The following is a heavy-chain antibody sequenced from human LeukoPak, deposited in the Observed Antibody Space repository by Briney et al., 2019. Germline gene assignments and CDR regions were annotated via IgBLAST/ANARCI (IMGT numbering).Heavy chain of an antibody. J-gene: IGHJ5*02. CDR3: ARDQDIVVVVAALRQREMGGFDP. V-gene: IGHV1-8*01. D-gene: IGHD2-15*01. CDR2: MNPKSGNT. CDR1: GYTFTNYD. Sequence: ASVKVSCKASGYTFTNYDINWVRQATGQGPEWMGWMNPKSGNTGYAQKFRGRVTMTRNTSISTAYMELSSLRSDDTAVYYCARDQDIVVVVAALRQREMGGFDPWGQGTLVTVPS.